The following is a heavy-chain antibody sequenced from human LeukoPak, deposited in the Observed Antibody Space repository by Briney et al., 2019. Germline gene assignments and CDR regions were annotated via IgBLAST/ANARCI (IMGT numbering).Heavy chain of an antibody. V-gene: IGHV1-69*04. D-gene: IGHD3-10*01. CDR2: IIPILGIA. J-gene: IGHJ4*02. CDR1: GGTFSSYA. Sequence: SVKVSCKASGGTFSSYAISWVRQAPGQGLEWMGRIIPILGIANYAQKFQGRVTITADKSTSTAYMELSSLRSEDTAVYYCASFYGSGSYYFDYWGQGTLVTVSS. CDR3: ASFYGSGSYYFDY.